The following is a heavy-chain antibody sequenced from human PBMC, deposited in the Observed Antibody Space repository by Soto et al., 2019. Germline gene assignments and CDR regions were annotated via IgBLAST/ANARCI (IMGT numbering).Heavy chain of an antibody. V-gene: IGHV1-3*01. CDR2: INAGNGNT. CDR3: ASRYCSSTSCYDAFDI. Sequence: ASVKVSCKASGYTFTSYAMHWVRQAPGQRLEWMGWINAGNGNTKYSQKFQGRVTITRDTSTSTAYMELSSLRSEDTAVYYCASRYCSSTSCYDAFDIWGHGTMVTVSS. D-gene: IGHD2-2*01. CDR1: GYTFTSYA. J-gene: IGHJ3*02.